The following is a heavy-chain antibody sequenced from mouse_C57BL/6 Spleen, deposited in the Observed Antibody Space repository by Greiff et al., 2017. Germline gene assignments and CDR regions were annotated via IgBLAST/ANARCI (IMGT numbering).Heavy chain of an antibody. CDR2: ISYDGSN. J-gene: IGHJ2*01. CDR3: ARGGDYEDYFDY. Sequence: EVKVEESGPGLVKPSQSLSLTCSVTGYSITSGYYWNWIRQFPGNKLEWMGYISYDGSNNYNPSLKNRISITRDTSKNQFFLQLNSVTTEDTATYYCARGGDYEDYFDYWGQGTTLTVAS. V-gene: IGHV3-6*01. CDR1: GYSITSGYY. D-gene: IGHD2-4*01.